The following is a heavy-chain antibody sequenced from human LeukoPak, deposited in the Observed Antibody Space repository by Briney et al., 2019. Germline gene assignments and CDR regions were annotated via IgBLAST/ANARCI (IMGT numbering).Heavy chain of an antibody. D-gene: IGHD6-13*01. CDR1: GFTFGDYA. J-gene: IGHJ3*02. CDR2: ISSSSTTI. Sequence: PGGSLRLSCTASGFTFGDYAMSWVRQAPGKGLEWVSYISSSSTTIYYADSVKGRFTISRDNAKNSLYLQMNSLRAEDTAVYYCARRIATAGSAFDIWGQGTMVTVSS. V-gene: IGHV3-48*01. CDR3: ARRIATAGSAFDI.